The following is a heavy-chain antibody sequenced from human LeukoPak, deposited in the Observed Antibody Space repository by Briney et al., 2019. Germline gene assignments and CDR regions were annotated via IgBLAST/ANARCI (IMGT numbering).Heavy chain of an antibody. V-gene: IGHV3-30*02. CDR2: IRYDGSNK. CDR3: AKGVGTAAAGPGVFDY. Sequence: QPGGSLRLSCAASGFTFSSYGMHWVRQAPGKGLEWVAFIRYDGSNKYYADSVKGRFTISRDNSKNTLYLQMNSLRAEDTAVYYCAKGVGTAAAGPGVFDYWGQGTLVTVSS. D-gene: IGHD6-13*01. J-gene: IGHJ4*02. CDR1: GFTFSSYG.